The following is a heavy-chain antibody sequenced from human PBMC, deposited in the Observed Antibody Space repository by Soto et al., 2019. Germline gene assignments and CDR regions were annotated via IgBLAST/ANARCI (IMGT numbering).Heavy chain of an antibody. D-gene: IGHD3-9*01. CDR3: ATRHILTGYYRGYYMDV. CDR1: GFTVSSNY. Sequence: PGGSLRLSCAASGFTVSSNYMSWVRQAPGKGPEWVSVIYSGGSTYYADSVKGRFTISRDNSKNTLYLQMNSLRAEDTAVYYCATRHILTGYYRGYYMDVWGKGTKVIVSS. CDR2: IYSGGST. J-gene: IGHJ6*03. V-gene: IGHV3-66*04.